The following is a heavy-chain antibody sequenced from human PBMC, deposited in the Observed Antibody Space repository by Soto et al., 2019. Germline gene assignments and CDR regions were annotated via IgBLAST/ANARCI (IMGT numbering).Heavy chain of an antibody. CDR3: GRDRTPPLDSSGYQPLDY. J-gene: IGHJ4*02. CDR1: GFTFSSYS. CDR2: ISSSSSYI. V-gene: IGHV3-21*01. Sequence: PGGSLRLSCAASGFTFSSYSMNWVRQAPGKGLEWVSSISSSSSYIYYADSVKGRFTISRDNAKNSLYLQMNSLRAEDTAVYYCGRDRTPPLDSSGYQPLDYGAQGTLSTVSS. D-gene: IGHD3-22*01.